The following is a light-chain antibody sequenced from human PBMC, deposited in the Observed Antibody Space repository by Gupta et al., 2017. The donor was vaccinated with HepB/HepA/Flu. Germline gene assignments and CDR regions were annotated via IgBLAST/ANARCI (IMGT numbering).Light chain of an antibody. Sequence: DIQMTQSPSSLSASVGDRVTITCRASQSISSYLNWYQQKPGKAPKLMVYAASSLQSGVPSRFSGRGHMTDFTLTRSRLRNEDFATYYEVQSYSTRTFGPGTKVEIK. CDR2: AAS. CDR3: VQSYSTRT. J-gene: IGKJ1*01. CDR1: QSISSY. V-gene: IGKV1-39*01.